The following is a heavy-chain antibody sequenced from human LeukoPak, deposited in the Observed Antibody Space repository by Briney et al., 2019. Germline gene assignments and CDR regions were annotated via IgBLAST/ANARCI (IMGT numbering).Heavy chain of an antibody. CDR1: GGTFSSYA. D-gene: IGHD3-3*01. J-gene: IGHJ4*02. CDR3: VRDRSLSDNFWSGYSKYYFDY. V-gene: IGHV1-69*06. Sequence: GASVKVSCKASGGTFSSYAISWVRQAPGQGLEWMGGIIPIFGTANYAQKFQGRVTITADKSTSTAYMELSSLRSEDTAVYYCVRDRSLSDNFWSGYSKYYFDYWGQGTLLTVSS. CDR2: IIPIFGTA.